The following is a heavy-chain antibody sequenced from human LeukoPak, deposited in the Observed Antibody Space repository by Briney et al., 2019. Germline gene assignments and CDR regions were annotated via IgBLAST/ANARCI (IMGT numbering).Heavy chain of an antibody. CDR1: GYTFTSYY. J-gene: IGHJ4*02. CDR2: IIPIFGTA. V-gene: IGHV1-69*05. CDR3: ARDFDYFDY. Sequence: ASVKVSCKASGYTFTSYYMHWVRQAPGQGLEWMGGIIPIFGTANYAQKFQGRVTITTDESTSTAYMELSSLRSEDTAVYYCARDFDYFDYWGQGTLVTVSS.